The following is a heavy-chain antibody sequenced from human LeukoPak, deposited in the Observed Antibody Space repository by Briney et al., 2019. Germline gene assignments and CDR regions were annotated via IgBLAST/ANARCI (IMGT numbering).Heavy chain of an antibody. V-gene: IGHV3-21*01. CDR2: ISSSSSYI. Sequence: GGSLRLSCAASGFTFSSYSMNWVRQAPGKGLEWVSSISSSSSYIYYADSVKGRFTISRDNAKNSLYLQTNSLRAEDTAVYYCARALTGYSSSRDYWGQGTLVTVSS. J-gene: IGHJ4*02. D-gene: IGHD6-13*01. CDR3: ARALTGYSSSRDY. CDR1: GFTFSSYS.